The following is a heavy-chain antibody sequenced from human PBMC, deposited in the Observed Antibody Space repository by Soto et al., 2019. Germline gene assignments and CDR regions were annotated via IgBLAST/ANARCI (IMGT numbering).Heavy chain of an antibody. J-gene: IGHJ4*02. CDR3: ARSFGVAAAGPFNY. CDR1: GGSISSGGYY. D-gene: IGHD6-13*01. V-gene: IGHV4-31*03. CDR2: IYYSGST. Sequence: SETLSLTCTVSGGSISSGGYYWSWIRQHPGKGLEWIGYIYYSGSTYYNPSLKSRVTISVDTSKNQFSLKLSSVTAADTAVYYWARSFGVAAAGPFNYGGQGVLVTVSS.